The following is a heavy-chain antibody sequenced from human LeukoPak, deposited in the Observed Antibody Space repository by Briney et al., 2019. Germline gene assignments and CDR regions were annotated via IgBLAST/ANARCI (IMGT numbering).Heavy chain of an antibody. CDR3: AKDHLSTGWAYCFDY. D-gene: IGHD6-19*01. CDR2: ISGSGGGT. V-gene: IGHV3-23*01. CDR1: GFTFSTSA. J-gene: IGHJ4*02. Sequence: GGSLRLSCAASGFTFSTSAMSWVRQAPGKGLEWVSGISGSGGGTYYADSVKGRFTISRDNSRNTLYLQMNSLRAEDTAIYFCAKDHLSTGWAYCFDYWGRGALVTVSS.